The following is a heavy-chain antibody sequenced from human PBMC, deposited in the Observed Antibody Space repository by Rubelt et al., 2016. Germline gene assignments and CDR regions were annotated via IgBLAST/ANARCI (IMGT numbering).Heavy chain of an antibody. CDR1: GYTFTSYV. J-gene: IGHJ4*02. D-gene: IGHD3-10*01. V-gene: IGHV1-8*02. CDR3: ARGVI. CDR2: MNPNTGNT. Sequence: QVQLVQSGSELKKPGASVKVSCKASGYTFTSYVMNWVRQGTGQGLEWMGWMNPNTGNTGYAQKFQGRVTMTSNISISTAYLYLSSLRSEDTAVYYCARGVIWGQGTLVAVSS.